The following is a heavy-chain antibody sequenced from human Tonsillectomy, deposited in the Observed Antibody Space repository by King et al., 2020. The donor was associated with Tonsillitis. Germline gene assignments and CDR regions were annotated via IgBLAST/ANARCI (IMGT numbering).Heavy chain of an antibody. D-gene: IGHD1-26*01. J-gene: IGHJ4*02. Sequence: VQLQESGPGLVKPSETLSLTCTVSGGSISSYYWSWIRQPPGKGLEWIGYIYYSGSTNYNPSLKSRVTISVDTSKNQFSLKLSSVTAADTAVYYCAGRGGNFDYWGLGTLVTVSS. CDR3: AGRGGNFDY. V-gene: IGHV4-59*01. CDR2: IYYSGST. CDR1: GGSISSYY.